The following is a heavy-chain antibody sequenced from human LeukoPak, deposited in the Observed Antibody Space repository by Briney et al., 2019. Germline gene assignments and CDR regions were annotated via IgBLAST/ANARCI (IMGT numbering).Heavy chain of an antibody. CDR3: AREGELSPLDY. D-gene: IGHD1-26*01. V-gene: IGHV3-74*01. CDR1: GFTFSHYG. Sequence: PGGSLRLSCAASGFTFSHYGMHWVRQAPGKGLVWVSRINSDGSSTSYADSVKGRFTISRDNAKNTLYLQMNSLRAEDTAVYYCAREGELSPLDYWGQGTLVTVSS. J-gene: IGHJ4*02. CDR2: INSDGSST.